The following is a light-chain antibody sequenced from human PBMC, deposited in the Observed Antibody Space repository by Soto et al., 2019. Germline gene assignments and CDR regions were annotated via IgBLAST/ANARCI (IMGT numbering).Light chain of an antibody. Sequence: QSALTQPASVSGSPGQSITISCTGSSSDVGPYNLVSWYQHHPGKAPKLMISEVVKRPSGVSNRFSGSKSGNTASLTISGLQAEYEADYYCCSYAGSSMFVFGGGNKLTVL. CDR1: SSDVGPYNL. CDR2: EVV. CDR3: CSYAGSSMFV. V-gene: IGLV2-23*02. J-gene: IGLJ2*01.